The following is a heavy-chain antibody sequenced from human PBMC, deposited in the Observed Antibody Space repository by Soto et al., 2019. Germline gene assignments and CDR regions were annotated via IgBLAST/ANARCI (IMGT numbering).Heavy chain of an antibody. Sequence: SVTVSCKASGGTFSTYTITWVRQAPEQGLEWMGRIIPIIGIINYAQKFQGRVTITADKFTGTAYMELTRLRSDDTAVYYCAGDPDSHYNDSHAYSYPWGQGTLVTVSS. V-gene: IGHV1-69*04. CDR2: IIPIIGII. CDR3: AGDPDSHYNDSHAYSYP. J-gene: IGHJ5*02. D-gene: IGHD3-22*01. CDR1: GGTFSTYT.